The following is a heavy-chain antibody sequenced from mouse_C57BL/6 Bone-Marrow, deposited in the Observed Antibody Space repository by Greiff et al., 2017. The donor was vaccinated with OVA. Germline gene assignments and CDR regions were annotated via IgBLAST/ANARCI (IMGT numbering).Heavy chain of an antibody. V-gene: IGHV1-50*01. Sequence: QVQLQQPGAELVKPGASVKLSCKASGYTFTSYWMKWVKQRPGKGLEWIGEIDPSDSYTNYNQKFKGNTTLTVYTSSSTSYMQLSSLTSDDSAVYYCARTCSSYVGLDYWGQGTTLTVSS. CDR1: GYTFTSYW. D-gene: IGHD1-1*01. J-gene: IGHJ2*01. CDR3: ARTCSSYVGLDY. CDR2: IDPSDSYT.